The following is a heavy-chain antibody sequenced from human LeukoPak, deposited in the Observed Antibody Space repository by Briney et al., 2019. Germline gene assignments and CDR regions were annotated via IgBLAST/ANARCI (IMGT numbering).Heavy chain of an antibody. CDR3: ARGDWAPLDY. CDR2: IDQDGGGK. D-gene: IGHD2-21*02. CDR1: GFTFSDYW. Sequence: GGSLRLPCAAPGFTFSDYWMNWVRQAPGKGLEWVANIDQDGGGKYYLDSVKGRFTISRDNAKSSLYLQIDSLRAEDTAVYYCARGDWAPLDYWGQGSLLTVSS. J-gene: IGHJ4*02. V-gene: IGHV3-7*01.